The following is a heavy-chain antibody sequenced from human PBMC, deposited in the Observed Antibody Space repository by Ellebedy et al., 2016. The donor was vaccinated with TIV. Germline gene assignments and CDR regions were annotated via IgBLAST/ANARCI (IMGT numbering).Heavy chain of an antibody. CDR3: ARDRGGYEGY. D-gene: IGHD5-12*01. J-gene: IGHJ4*02. CDR2: INPNSGDT. V-gene: IGHV1-2*02. Sequence: AASVKVSCKASGYTFTAYYIHWLRQAPGQGLEWMGWINPNSGDTNYAQKFQGRVTMTRDTSISTAYMELSRLRSDDTAVYYCARDRGGYEGYWGQGSLVTVSS. CDR1: GYTFTAYY.